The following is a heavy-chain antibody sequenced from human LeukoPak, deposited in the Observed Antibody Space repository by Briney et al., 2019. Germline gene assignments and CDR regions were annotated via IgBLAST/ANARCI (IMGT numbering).Heavy chain of an antibody. CDR1: GYTFTSYD. V-gene: IGHV1-2*06. D-gene: IGHD1-26*01. CDR2: INPNSGGA. J-gene: IGHJ6*02. CDR3: ARGASGSYYYGMDV. Sequence: GASVKVSCKASGYTFTSYDINWVRQAPGQGLEWMGRINPNSGGANYAQKFQGRVTMTRDTSISTAYMELSRLRSDDTAVYYCARGASGSYYYGMDVWGQGTTVTVSS.